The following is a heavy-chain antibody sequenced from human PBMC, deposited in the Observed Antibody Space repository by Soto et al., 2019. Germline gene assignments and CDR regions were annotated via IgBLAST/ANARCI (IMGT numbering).Heavy chain of an antibody. D-gene: IGHD3-3*01. CDR2: ISSSSSYI. J-gene: IGHJ5*02. CDR3: ARDAEYYDFWSGDPVNWFDP. CDR1: GFTFSSYS. Sequence: GGSLRLSCAAPGFTFSSYSMNWVRQAPGKGLEWVSSISSSSSYIYYADSVKGRFTISRDNAKNSLYLQMNSLRAEDTAVYYCARDAEYYDFWSGDPVNWFDPWGQGTLVTVSS. V-gene: IGHV3-21*01.